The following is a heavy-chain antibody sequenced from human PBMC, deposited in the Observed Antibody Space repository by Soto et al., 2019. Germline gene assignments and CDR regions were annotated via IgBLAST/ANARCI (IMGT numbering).Heavy chain of an antibody. J-gene: IGHJ3*02. D-gene: IGHD1-1*01. CDR1: GYSFTTYA. CDR3: AGLWNGHYLGAFDI. V-gene: IGHV1-3*01. Sequence: KYVQSGAEVKNPGASVKVSCKTSGYSFTTYAMHWVRQAPGQGLEWMGRINADNGDTTFSQKFQGRVTIVRDTSASTVYMELSSLRSEDSAVYYCAGLWNGHYLGAFDIWGQGTMVVVSS. CDR2: INADNGDT.